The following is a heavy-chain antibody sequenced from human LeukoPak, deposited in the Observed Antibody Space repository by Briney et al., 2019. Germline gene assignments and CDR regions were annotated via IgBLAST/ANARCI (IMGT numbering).Heavy chain of an antibody. D-gene: IGHD3-22*01. CDR1: GGSISSGDYY. V-gene: IGHV4-30-4*01. CDR2: MYYSGST. Sequence: SETLSLTCTVSGGSISSGDYYWSWIRQPPGKGLEWIVYMYYSGSTYYNPSLKSRVTMSADTSKNQLSLKLSSVTAADTAVYYCARPYYYDSRIDPWGQGILVTVSS. J-gene: IGHJ5*02. CDR3: ARPYYYDSRIDP.